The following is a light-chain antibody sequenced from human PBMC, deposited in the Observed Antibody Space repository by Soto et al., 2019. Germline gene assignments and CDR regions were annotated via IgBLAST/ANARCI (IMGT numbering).Light chain of an antibody. CDR1: SSDVGSYNL. CDR3: CSYAGSSTFV. J-gene: IGLJ1*01. V-gene: IGLV2-23*01. Sequence: QSVLTQPASVSGSPGQSITISCTGSSSDVGSYNLVSWYQQYPGKAPKLMIYEGTKRPSGVSYRFSGSKSGNTASLTISGLQAEDEADYYCCSYAGSSTFVFGTGTKVTVL. CDR2: EGT.